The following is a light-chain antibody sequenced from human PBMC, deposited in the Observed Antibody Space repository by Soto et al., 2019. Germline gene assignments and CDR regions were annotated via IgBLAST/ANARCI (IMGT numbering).Light chain of an antibody. J-gene: IGLJ3*02. Sequence: QSVLTQPPSVSAAPGQQVTISCSGTNSNIGNNYVSWYQHFPGTAPKLLIFDNDKRPSGIPDRFSGSKSGTSATLGITGLQTGDEADYYCGTWDSALIVGVFGGGTQLTVL. CDR2: DND. CDR3: GTWDSALIVGV. V-gene: IGLV1-51*01. CDR1: NSNIGNNY.